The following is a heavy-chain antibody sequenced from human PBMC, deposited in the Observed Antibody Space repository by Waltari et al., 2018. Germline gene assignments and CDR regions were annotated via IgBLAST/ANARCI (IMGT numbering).Heavy chain of an antibody. CDR2: ISPYNGDK. J-gene: IGHJ6*02. CDR3: VRESSGWFAMDV. D-gene: IGHD6-19*01. V-gene: IGHV1-18*04. CDR1: GYWFTNYG. Sequence: QAQLVQSGPEVKKPGASVRLSCKASGYWFTNYGIGWVRQAPGQGLEWMGWISPYNGDKNYAQKLQGRVTVTADTSTGTAHMDLRSLKSEDTAVYYCVRESSGWFAMDVWGQGTTVTVSS.